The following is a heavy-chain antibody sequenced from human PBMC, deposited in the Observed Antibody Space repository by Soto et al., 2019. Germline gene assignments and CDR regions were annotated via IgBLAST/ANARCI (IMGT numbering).Heavy chain of an antibody. V-gene: IGHV2-5*02. CDR1: GFSLTTRGVG. CDR2: IYCDDDK. J-gene: IGHJ6*03. CDR3: APVPGPGQLLYSYYYYMDV. Sequence: QITLKESGPTLVKPTQTLTLTCTFSGFSLTTRGVGVGWIRQPPGKALEWLALIYCDDDKRYSPSLKSRLTITKDTTKNQVVRTLTTMDPVDTATYSCAPVPGPGQLLYSYYYYMDVWGKGATVAVS. D-gene: IGHD1-1*01.